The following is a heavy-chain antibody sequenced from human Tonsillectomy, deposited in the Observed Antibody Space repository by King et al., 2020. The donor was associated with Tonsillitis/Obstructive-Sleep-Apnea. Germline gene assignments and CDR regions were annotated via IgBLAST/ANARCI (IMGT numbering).Heavy chain of an antibody. CDR1: GFSLSTSGVG. D-gene: IGHD3-3*01. J-gene: IGHJ4*02. V-gene: IGHV2-5*02. Sequence: LTLKESGPTLVKPTQTLTLTCTFSGFSLSTSGVGVGWIRQPPGKALEWLALIYWDDDKRYSPSLKSRLTITKDTSKNQVVLTMTNMDPVDTATYYCAHSQWDFWSGYPTSYFDYWGQGTLVTVSS. CDR2: IYWDDDK. CDR3: AHSQWDFWSGYPTSYFDY.